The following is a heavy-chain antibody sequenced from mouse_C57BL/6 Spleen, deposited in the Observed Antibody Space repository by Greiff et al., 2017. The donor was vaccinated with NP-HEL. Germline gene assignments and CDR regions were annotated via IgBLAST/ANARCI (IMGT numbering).Heavy chain of an antibody. D-gene: IGHD1-1*01. Sequence: EVQLVESGGGLVQPKGSLKLSCAASGFSFNTYAMNWVRQAPGKGLEWVARIRSKSNNYATYYADSVKDRFTISRDDSESMLYLQMNNLKTEDTAMYYCVRQHGSSFYFDYWGQGTTLTVSS. V-gene: IGHV10-1*01. CDR3: VRQHGSSFYFDY. CDR1: GFSFNTYA. J-gene: IGHJ2*01. CDR2: IRSKSNNYAT.